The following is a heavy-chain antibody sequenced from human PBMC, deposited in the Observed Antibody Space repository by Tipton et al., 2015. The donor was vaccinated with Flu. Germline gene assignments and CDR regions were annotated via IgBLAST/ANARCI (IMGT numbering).Heavy chain of an antibody. CDR1: GGSISGSISS. CDR3: GRESPPDV. V-gene: IGHV4-30-2*01. J-gene: IGHJ6*02. CDR2: IYHSGTT. Sequence: TLSLTCTVSGGSISGSISSWTWIRQPPGKGLEWIGDIYHSGTTYYDPSLKSRVTMSVDKSKNQFSLKLNSVTAADTAVYYCGRESPPDVWGHGTTVTVSS.